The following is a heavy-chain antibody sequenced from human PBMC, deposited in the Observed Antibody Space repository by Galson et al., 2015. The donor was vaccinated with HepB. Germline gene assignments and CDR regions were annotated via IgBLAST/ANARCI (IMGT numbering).Heavy chain of an antibody. CDR1: GYTLTELS. CDR2: FDPEDGET. J-gene: IGHJ4*02. D-gene: IGHD3-3*01. CDR3: ATDRPLRFLERYYFDY. Sequence: SVKVSCKVSGYTLTELSMHWVRQAPGKGLEWMGGFDPEDGETIYAQKVQGRVTMTEDTSTDTAYMELSSLRSEDTAVYYCATDRPLRFLERYYFDYWGQGTLVTVSS. V-gene: IGHV1-24*01.